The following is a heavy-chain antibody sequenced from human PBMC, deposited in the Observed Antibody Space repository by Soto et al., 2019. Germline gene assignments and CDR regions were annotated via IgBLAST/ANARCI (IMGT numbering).Heavy chain of an antibody. V-gene: IGHV3-21*01. CDR2: ISSSSSYI. CDR1: GFTFSSYS. Sequence: GGSLRLSCAASGFTFSSYSMNWVRQAPGKGLEWVSSISSSSSYIYYADSVKGRFPISRDNAKNSLYLQMNSLRAEATAVYYCARDPCSGGSCYSAVGWFDPWGQGTLVPVSS. CDR3: ARDPCSGGSCYSAVGWFDP. D-gene: IGHD2-15*01. J-gene: IGHJ5*02.